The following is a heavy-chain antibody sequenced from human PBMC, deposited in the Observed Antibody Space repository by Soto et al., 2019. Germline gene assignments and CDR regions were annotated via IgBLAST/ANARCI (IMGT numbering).Heavy chain of an antibody. CDR3: NTYYYDSSGYSPDAFDI. V-gene: IGHV1-69*13. J-gene: IGHJ3*02. D-gene: IGHD3-22*01. CDR1: GGTFSSYA. Sequence: SVKVSCKASGGTFSSYAISWVRQAPGQGLEWMGGIIPIFGTANYAQKFQGRVTITADESASTAYMELSSLRSEDTAVYYCNTYYYDSSGYSPDAFDIWGQGTMVTVSS. CDR2: IIPIFGTA.